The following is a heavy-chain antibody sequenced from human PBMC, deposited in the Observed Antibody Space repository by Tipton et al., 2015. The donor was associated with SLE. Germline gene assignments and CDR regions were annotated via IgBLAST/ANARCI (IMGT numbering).Heavy chain of an antibody. CDR1: GGSISSGGYS. CDR3: ARGGAMTTVDY. D-gene: IGHD4-17*01. J-gene: IGHJ4*02. Sequence: TLSLTCAVSGGSISSGGYSWSWIRQPPGKGLEWIGYIYHSGSTYYNPSLKSRVTISVDRSKNQFSLKLSSVTAADTAVYYCARGGAMTTVDYWGQGTLVSLS. V-gene: IGHV4-30-2*01. CDR2: IYHSGST.